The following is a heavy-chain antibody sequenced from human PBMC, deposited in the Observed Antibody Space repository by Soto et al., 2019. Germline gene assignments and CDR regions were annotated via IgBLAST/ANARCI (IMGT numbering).Heavy chain of an antibody. CDR3: ASSGWVRPDYYYYGMDV. CDR2: INPNSGGT. CDR1: GYTFIGYY. J-gene: IGHJ6*02. D-gene: IGHD6-19*01. Sequence: ASVKVSCKASGYTFIGYYMHWVRQAPGQGLEWMGWINPNSGGTNYAQKFQGRVTMTRDTSISTAYMELSRLRSDDTAVYYCASSGWVRPDYYYYGMDVWGQGTTVTVSS. V-gene: IGHV1-2*02.